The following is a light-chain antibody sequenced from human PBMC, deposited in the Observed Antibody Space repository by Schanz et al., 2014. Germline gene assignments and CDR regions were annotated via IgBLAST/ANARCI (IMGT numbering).Light chain of an antibody. Sequence: QSALTQPRSVSGSPGQSVTISCTGTSNDVGRWNHVSWYQQHPGKAPKLMIYDVFVRPSGVPDRFSGSKSGNTASLTVSGLQAEDEADYYCSSYGGSNFVVFGGGTKLTVL. CDR2: DVF. CDR1: SNDVGRWNH. V-gene: IGLV2-11*01. J-gene: IGLJ2*01. CDR3: SSYGGSNFVV.